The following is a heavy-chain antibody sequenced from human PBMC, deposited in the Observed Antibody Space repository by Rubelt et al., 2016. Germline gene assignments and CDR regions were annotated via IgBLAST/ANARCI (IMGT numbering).Heavy chain of an antibody. Sequence: QVQLQESGPGLVKPSETLSLTCTVSGYSISSSSYYWGWIRQPPGKGLEWIGSIYYSGGTFYNPSLKSLVTISVDTSKNQFSLKLGSATAADTAVYYCARASTVVSNDAFDIWGQGTMVTVSS. CDR1: GYSISSSSYY. CDR2: IYYSGGT. CDR3: ARASTVVSNDAFDI. J-gene: IGHJ3*02. V-gene: IGHV4-39*07. D-gene: IGHD4-23*01.